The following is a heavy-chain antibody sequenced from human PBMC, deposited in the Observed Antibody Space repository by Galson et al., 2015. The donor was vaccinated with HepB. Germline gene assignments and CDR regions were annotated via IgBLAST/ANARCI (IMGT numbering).Heavy chain of an antibody. D-gene: IGHD2-2*01. Sequence: SVKVSCKASGGTFSSYAISWVRQAPGQGLEWMGGIIPIFGTANYAQKFQGRVTITADESTSTAYMELSSLRSEDTAVYYCARGEWVVPAAKYEHYYYYGMDVWGQGTTVTVSS. CDR2: IIPIFGTA. V-gene: IGHV1-69*13. J-gene: IGHJ6*02. CDR3: ARGEWVVPAAKYEHYYYYGMDV. CDR1: GGTFSSYA.